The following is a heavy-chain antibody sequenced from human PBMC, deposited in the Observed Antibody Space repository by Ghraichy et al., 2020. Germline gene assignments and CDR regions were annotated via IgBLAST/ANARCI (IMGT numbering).Heavy chain of an antibody. CDR2: IIPIFGTA. D-gene: IGHD6-19*01. V-gene: IGHV1-69*13. J-gene: IGHJ6*02. CDR1: GGTFSSYA. CDR3: ARHQGQRKGGWYRYYYYYYGMDV. Sequence: SVKVSCKASGGTFSSYAISWVRQAPGPGLEWMGGIIPIFGTANYAQKFQGRVTITADESTSTAYMELSSLRSEDTAVYYCARHQGQRKGGWYRYYYYYYGMDVWGQGTTVTVSS.